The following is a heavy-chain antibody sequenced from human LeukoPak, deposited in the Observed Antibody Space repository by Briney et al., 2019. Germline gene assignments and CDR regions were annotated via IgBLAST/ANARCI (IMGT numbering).Heavy chain of an antibody. V-gene: IGHV4-39*07. D-gene: IGHD3-10*01. CDR3: ASLMVRGIDI. CDR1: GGSISSSSYY. Sequence: SETLSLTSTVSGGSISSSSYYWGWIRQPPGKGLEWIGSIYYSGSTYYNPSLKSRVTISVDTSKNQFSLKLSSVTAADTAVYYCASLMVRGIDIWGQGTMVTVSS. J-gene: IGHJ3*02. CDR2: IYYSGST.